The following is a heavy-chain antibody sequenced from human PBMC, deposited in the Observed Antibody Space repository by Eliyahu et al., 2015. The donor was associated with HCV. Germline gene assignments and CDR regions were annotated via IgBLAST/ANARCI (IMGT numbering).Heavy chain of an antibody. CDR2: IYSGGST. D-gene: IGHD1-26*01. Sequence: EVQLVESGGGLIQPGGSLRLSCAASGFTVSSNYMSWVRQAPGKGLEWVSGIYSGGSTYYGDSVKGRFTISRDNSKNTLYLQMNSLRAEDTAVYYCARVVGATGNWFDPWGQGTLVTVSS. J-gene: IGHJ5*02. CDR3: ARVVGATGNWFDP. V-gene: IGHV3-53*01. CDR1: GFTVSSNY.